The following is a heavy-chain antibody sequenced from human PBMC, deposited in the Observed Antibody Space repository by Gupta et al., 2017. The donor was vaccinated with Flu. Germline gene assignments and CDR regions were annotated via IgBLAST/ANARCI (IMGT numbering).Heavy chain of an antibody. V-gene: IGHV1-46*01. CDR2: INPSGGST. D-gene: IGHD4-11*01. CDR1: GYTFTNYY. Sequence: QVQLVQSGAEVKKPGASVTVSCKASGYTFTNYYMHWVRQAPGQGLEWMGIINPSGGSTTYAQRFQGRVTMTRDTSTSTVYMELSSLRSEDTAAYYCARDLDYSPRSYYGMDVWGQGTTVTVSS. CDR3: ARDLDYSPRSYYGMDV. J-gene: IGHJ6*02.